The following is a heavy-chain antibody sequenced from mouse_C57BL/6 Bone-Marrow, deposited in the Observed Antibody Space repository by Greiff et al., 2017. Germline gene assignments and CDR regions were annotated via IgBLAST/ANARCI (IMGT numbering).Heavy chain of an antibody. CDR2: IYPSDSET. J-gene: IGHJ4*01. D-gene: IGHD3-1*01. V-gene: IGHV1-61*01. Sequence: VQLQQPGAELVRPGSSVKLSCKASGYTFTSYWMDWVKQRPGQGLEWIGYIYPSDSETHYNQKFKDKATLTVDKSSNTASMQLSSLTSGDSAVYYCAREWPGLMDYWGQGTSVTVSS. CDR1: GYTFTSYW. CDR3: AREWPGLMDY.